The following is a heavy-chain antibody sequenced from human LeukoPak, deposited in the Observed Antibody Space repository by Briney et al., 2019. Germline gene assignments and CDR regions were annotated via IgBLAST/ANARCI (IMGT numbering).Heavy chain of an antibody. CDR1: GDSISNDHW. D-gene: IGHD3-10*01. Sequence: PSGTLSLTCAVSGDSISNDHWWSWVRQSPGKGLEWIREIHQSESTNYNPSFESRLTISVDKSKNQFSLKLRSVTAADTAVYYCARAGHYCLDYLGQGTLVTVSS. J-gene: IGHJ4*02. CDR3: ARAGHYCLDY. CDR2: IHQSEST. V-gene: IGHV4-4*02.